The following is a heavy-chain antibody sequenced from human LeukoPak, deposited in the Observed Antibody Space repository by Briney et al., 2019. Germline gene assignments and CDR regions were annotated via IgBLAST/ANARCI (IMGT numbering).Heavy chain of an antibody. J-gene: IGHJ2*01. CDR2: INANTGNP. Sequence: GASVKVSCKASGYSFTDFHLHWVRQAPGQGLEYMGWINANTGNPTYAQGFTGRFVFSLDTSVSTAYLQISSLMAEDTAVYYCARDFPARDWFFDLWGRGTLVTVSS. V-gene: IGHV7-4-1*02. CDR1: GYSFTDFH. CDR3: ARDFPARDWFFDL.